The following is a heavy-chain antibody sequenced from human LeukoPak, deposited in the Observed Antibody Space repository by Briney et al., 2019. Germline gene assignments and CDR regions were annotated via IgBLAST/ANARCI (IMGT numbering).Heavy chain of an antibody. CDR3: GVYYYDSSGYYTPFDY. J-gene: IGHJ4*02. D-gene: IGHD3-22*01. Sequence: GGTLRLSCAASGFTVSSNYKRWVRRAPAEELEWGSSIYSDGSTYYANSVKGRLTVSRDNSKNKLYLQMNSPGADDTAAYYCGVYYYDSSGYYTPFDYWGQGTLVTVSA. V-gene: IGHV3-53*01. CDR1: GFTVSSNY. CDR2: IYSDGST.